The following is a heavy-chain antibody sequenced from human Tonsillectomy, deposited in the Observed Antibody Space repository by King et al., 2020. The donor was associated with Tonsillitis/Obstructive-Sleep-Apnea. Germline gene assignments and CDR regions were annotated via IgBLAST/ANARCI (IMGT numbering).Heavy chain of an antibody. J-gene: IGHJ4*02. CDR3: AKASKGLRYCSSTSCSPDY. CDR1: GFTFSSYA. CDR2: ISGSGCST. D-gene: IGHD2-2*01. V-gene: IGHV3-23*04. Sequence: VQLVQSGGGLVQPGGSLRLSCAASGFTFSSYAMSWVRQAPGKGLEWVSAISGSGCSTYYADSVKGRFTISRDNSKNTLYLQMNSLRAEDTAVYYCAKASKGLRYCSSTSCSPDYWGQGTLVTVSS.